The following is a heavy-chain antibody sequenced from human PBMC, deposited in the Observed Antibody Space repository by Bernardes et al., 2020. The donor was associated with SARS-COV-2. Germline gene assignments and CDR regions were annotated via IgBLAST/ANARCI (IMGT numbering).Heavy chain of an antibody. Sequence: GWSLRLSCAASGFTFSNYAMTWVRQTPGRGLEWVSAISGNAESKFYAGSVRGRFTISRDNSENTLYLQMNSLRVEDTAVYYCAKEWDTVPGNAFDIWGHGTLVTVSS. D-gene: IGHD2-8*01. CDR1: GFTFSNYA. V-gene: IGHV3-23*01. J-gene: IGHJ3*02. CDR3: AKEWDTVPGNAFDI. CDR2: ISGNAESK.